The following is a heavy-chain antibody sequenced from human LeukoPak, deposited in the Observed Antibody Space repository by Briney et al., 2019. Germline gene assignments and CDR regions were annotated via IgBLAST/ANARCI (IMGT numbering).Heavy chain of an antibody. D-gene: IGHD6-13*01. Sequence: GRSLRLSCAASGFTFSSYAMHWVRQAPGKGPEWVAVISYDGSNKYYADSVKGRFTISRDNSKNTLYLQMNSLRAEDTAVYYCARQPPYSSSWYDYWGQGTLVTVSS. V-gene: IGHV3-30-3*01. CDR1: GFTFSSYA. CDR2: ISYDGSNK. CDR3: ARQPPYSSSWYDY. J-gene: IGHJ4*02.